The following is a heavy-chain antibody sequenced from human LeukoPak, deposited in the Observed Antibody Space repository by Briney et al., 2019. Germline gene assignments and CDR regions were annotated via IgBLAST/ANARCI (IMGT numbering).Heavy chain of an antibody. J-gene: IGHJ5*02. D-gene: IGHD5/OR15-5a*01. V-gene: IGHV3-30*03. Sequence: PGRSLRLSCAASGFTFSSYGMHWVRQAPGKGLEWVAVISYDGSNKYYADSVKGRFTISRDNAKNTLYLQMNSLRAEDTAVYYCARDSTIPPYNWFDPWGQGTLVTVSS. CDR3: ARDSTIPPYNWFDP. CDR1: GFTFSSYG. CDR2: ISYDGSNK.